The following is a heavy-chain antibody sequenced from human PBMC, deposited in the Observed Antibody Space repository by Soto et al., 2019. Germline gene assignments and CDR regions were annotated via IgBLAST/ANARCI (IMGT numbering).Heavy chain of an antibody. J-gene: IGHJ4*02. CDR2: IIIDGIST. CDR1: GFTFSNYW. V-gene: IGHV3-74*01. CDR3: TRDGSYYDPSFDY. D-gene: IGHD1-26*01. Sequence: GGSLRLSCAASGFTFSNYWMLWVRQAPGKGLVWVSRIIIDGISTSYAASVKGRFTFSRNNAKNTLFLHMNVLRAEDTAVYFCTRDGSYYDPSFDYWGQGTLVTVSS.